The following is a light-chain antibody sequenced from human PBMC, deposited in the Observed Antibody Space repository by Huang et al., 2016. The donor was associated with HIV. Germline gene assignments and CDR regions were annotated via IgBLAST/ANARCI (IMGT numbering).Light chain of an antibody. CDR3: LQDYNYTFT. CDR2: AAS. J-gene: IGKJ3*01. Sequence: AIQMTQSPFSLSSSVGDRVTITCRASQGIRNELGWYKQKPGNAPKLLIYAASSLQSGVPSRFSGSGSGTDFTLTISSLQPEDFATYYCLQDYNYTFTFGPGTKVDIK. V-gene: IGKV1-6*01. CDR1: QGIRNE.